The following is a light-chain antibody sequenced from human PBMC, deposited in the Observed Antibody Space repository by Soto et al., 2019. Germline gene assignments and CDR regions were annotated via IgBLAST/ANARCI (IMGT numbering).Light chain of an antibody. V-gene: IGKV3-15*01. CDR1: QSISSN. Sequence: EIVLTQSPGTLSLSPGERATLSCRASQSISSNLAWYQHKLGQAPRLFIFRASSRATGIPARFSGSGSGTEFNMTISSLQSEDFAVYYCQQYNNWLRATFGGGTKVDI. CDR2: RAS. J-gene: IGKJ4*01. CDR3: QQYNNWLRAT.